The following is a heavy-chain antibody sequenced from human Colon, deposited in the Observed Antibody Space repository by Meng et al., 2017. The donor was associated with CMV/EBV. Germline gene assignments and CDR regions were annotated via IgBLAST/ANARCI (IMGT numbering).Heavy chain of an antibody. Sequence: GGSLRLSCSASGFPLSDYYIMWIRQAPGKGLEYVAYISTSGSTVYYADSVMGRLAISRDNINSVVTLHMTSLRGDDAGVYYCARGNTGGDFYFFGLDLWGQGTTVTVSS. V-gene: IGHV3-11*01. D-gene: IGHD3-10*01. CDR1: GFPLSDYY. CDR2: ISTSGSTV. CDR3: ARGNTGGDFYFFGLDL. J-gene: IGHJ6*02.